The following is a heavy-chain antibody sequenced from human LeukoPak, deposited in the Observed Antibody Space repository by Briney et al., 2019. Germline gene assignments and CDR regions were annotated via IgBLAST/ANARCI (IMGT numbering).Heavy chain of an antibody. D-gene: IGHD3-10*01. CDR2: IIPIFGTA. CDR3: ARDSTMVRGVTGYNWFDP. V-gene: IGHV1-69*13. CDR1: GGTFSSYA. J-gene: IGHJ5*02. Sequence: ASVKVSCKASGGTFSSYAISWVRRAPGQGLGWMGGIIPIFGTANYAQKFQGRVTITADESTSTAYMELSSLRSEDTAVYYCARDSTMVRGVTGYNWFDPWGQGTLVTVSS.